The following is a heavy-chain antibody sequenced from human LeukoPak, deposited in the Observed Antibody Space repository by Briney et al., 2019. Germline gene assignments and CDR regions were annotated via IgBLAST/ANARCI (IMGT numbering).Heavy chain of an antibody. CDR2: ISSSSTYI. J-gene: IGHJ4*02. D-gene: IGHD2-2*01. Sequence: GGSLRLSCAASGFTFDSYGMNWVRQAPGKGLEWISSISSSSTYIYYADSVKGRFTISRDNAKNSLYLQMNSLRAEDTAVYYCARAYCSSTGCSYYFDSWGQGTLVTVSS. CDR3: ARAYCSSTGCSYYFDS. CDR1: GFTFDSYG. V-gene: IGHV3-21*01.